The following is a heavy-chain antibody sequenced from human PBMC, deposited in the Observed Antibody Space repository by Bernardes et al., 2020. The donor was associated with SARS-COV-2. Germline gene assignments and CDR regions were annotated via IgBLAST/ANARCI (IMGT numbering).Heavy chain of an antibody. CDR1: GNTFTSYA. D-gene: IGHD1-26*01. CDR3: ARSGTYPDAFDI. CDR2: IIYLFGTT. Sequence: VEVAWETFGNTFTSYAVIWVRQAPGQGLECMGGIIYLFGTTNYAQNFQGRVTIAADESTSTVYMELSSLRSENTAMYYCARSGTYPDAFDIWGQGTMVTVSS. J-gene: IGHJ3*02. V-gene: IGHV1-69*13.